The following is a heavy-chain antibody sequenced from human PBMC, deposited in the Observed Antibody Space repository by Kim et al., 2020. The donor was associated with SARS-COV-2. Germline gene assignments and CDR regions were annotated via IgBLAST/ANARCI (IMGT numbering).Heavy chain of an antibody. V-gene: IGHV3-53*01. D-gene: IGHD3-16*02. CDR3: ARDGMITFGGVIERYYYYGMDV. Sequence: GGSLRLSCAASGFTVSSNYMSWVRQAPGKGLEWVSVIYSGGSTYYADSVKGRFTISRDNSKNTLYLQMNSLRAEDTAVYYCARDGMITFGGVIERYYYYGMDVWGQGTTSPSP. CDR1: GFTVSSNY. CDR2: IYSGGST. J-gene: IGHJ6*02.